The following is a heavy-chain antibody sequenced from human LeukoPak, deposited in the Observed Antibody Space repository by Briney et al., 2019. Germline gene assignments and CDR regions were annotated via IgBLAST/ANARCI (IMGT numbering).Heavy chain of an antibody. D-gene: IGHD3-22*01. CDR3: ARESVYYDSSAYLLR. Sequence: GASVKVSCKASGYTFTNYAMNWVRQAPGQGREGRGWINTNTGNPTYAQGFTGRFVFSLDTSVSTAYLEISSLKAEDTAVYFCARESVYYDSSAYLLRWGQGTLVTVSS. CDR2: INTNTGNP. V-gene: IGHV7-4-1*02. CDR1: GYTFTNYA. J-gene: IGHJ4*02.